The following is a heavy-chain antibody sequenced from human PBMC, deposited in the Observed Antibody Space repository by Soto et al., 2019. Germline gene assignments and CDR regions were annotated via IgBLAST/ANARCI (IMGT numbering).Heavy chain of an antibody. CDR2: INHSGST. Sequence: PSETLSLTCTVSGGSISSYYWSWIRQPPGKGLEWIGEINHSGSTNYNPSLKSRVTISVDTSKNQFSLKLSSVTAADTAVYYCARGLIGYWGQGTLVTVSS. CDR3: ARGLIGY. V-gene: IGHV4-34*01. CDR1: GGSISSYY. J-gene: IGHJ4*02.